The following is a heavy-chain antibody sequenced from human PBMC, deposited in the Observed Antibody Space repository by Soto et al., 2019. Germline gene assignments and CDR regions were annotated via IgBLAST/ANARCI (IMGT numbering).Heavy chain of an antibody. CDR3: ARGREYIVVVVAASRGYYYGMDV. Sequence: QVQLVQSGAEVKKPGSSVKVSCKASGGTFSSYAISWVRQAPGQGLEWMGGMIPIFGTANYAQKFQGRVTITADESTSTAYMELSSLRSEDTAVYYCARGREYIVVVVAASRGYYYGMDVWGQGTTVTVSS. CDR2: MIPIFGTA. CDR1: GGTFSSYA. V-gene: IGHV1-69*01. D-gene: IGHD2-15*01. J-gene: IGHJ6*02.